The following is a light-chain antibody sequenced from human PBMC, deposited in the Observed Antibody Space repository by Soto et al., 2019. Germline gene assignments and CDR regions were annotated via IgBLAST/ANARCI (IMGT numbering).Light chain of an antibody. CDR2: STN. Sequence: QAVVTQEQSFSVSPGGTVTLTCGLSSGSVSTSYYPSWYQQTPGQAPRTLIYSTNTRSSGVPDRFSGSILGNKAALTITGAQADDDSDYYCVLYMGSGISVFGGGTQLTVL. CDR1: SGSVSTSYY. J-gene: IGLJ7*01. CDR3: VLYMGSGISV. V-gene: IGLV8-61*01.